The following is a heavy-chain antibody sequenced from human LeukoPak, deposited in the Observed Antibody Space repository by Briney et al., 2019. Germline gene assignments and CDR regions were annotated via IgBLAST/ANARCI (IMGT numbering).Heavy chain of an antibody. CDR1: GFTFSDYY. V-gene: IGHV3-11*01. J-gene: IGHJ4*02. D-gene: IGHD3-10*01. CDR2: ISSSGTTI. CDR3: ASLRGVNR. Sequence: GGSLRLSCAASGFTFSDYYMSWMRQPPGKGLEWVSYISSSGTTIYYADSVRGRFTVSRDNAKNSLYLQMDSLSAEDTAVYYCASLRGVNRWGQGTLVTVSS.